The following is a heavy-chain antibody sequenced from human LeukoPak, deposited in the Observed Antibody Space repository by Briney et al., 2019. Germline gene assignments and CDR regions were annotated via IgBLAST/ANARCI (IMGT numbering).Heavy chain of an antibody. Sequence: GGSVKVSRTASGYSFTGYYMHSVRQAPGQGLEWMGWINPNSGGTNYAQKFQGRVTMTRDTSISTAYMELSRLRSDDTAVYYCARDGVPPRSAFDIWGQGTMVTVSS. J-gene: IGHJ3*02. V-gene: IGHV1-2*02. CDR2: INPNSGGT. CDR3: ARDGVPPRSAFDI. CDR1: GYSFTGYY. D-gene: IGHD2-8*01.